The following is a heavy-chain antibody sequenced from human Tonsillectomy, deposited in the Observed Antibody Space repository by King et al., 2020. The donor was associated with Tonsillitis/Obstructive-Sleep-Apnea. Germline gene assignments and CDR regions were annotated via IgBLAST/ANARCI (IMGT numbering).Heavy chain of an antibody. CDR2: ISSNGDST. D-gene: IGHD2-15*01. V-gene: IGHV3-64D*06. CDR1: VFSFSSYA. CDR3: VKSLGIVVVVAATGAEYFQH. Sequence: DVQLVESGGGLVQPGGALRLSCSASVFSFSSYAMHCVPPAPGKGLEDGSVISSNGDSTYYADSVKGRFTLSRDNSKNTLYLQMGSLRAEDTAVYYCVKSLGIVVVVAATGAEYFQHWGQGTLVTVSS. J-gene: IGHJ1*01.